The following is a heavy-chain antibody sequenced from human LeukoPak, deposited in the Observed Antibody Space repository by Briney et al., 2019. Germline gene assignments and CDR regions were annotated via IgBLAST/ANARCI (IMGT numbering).Heavy chain of an antibody. CDR1: GFTFSSYA. CDR2: ISYDGSNK. CDR3: AREVAVAGLYFDY. D-gene: IGHD6-19*01. V-gene: IGHV3-30*04. Sequence: GGSLSLSCAASGFTFSSYAMHWVRQAPGKGLEWVAVISYDGSNKYYADSVKGRFTISRDNSKSTLYLQMNSLRAEDTAVYYCAREVAVAGLYFDYWGQGTLVTVSS. J-gene: IGHJ4*02.